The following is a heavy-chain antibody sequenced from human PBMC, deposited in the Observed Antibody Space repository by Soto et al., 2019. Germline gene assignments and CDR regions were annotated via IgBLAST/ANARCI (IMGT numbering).Heavy chain of an antibody. D-gene: IGHD3-10*01. CDR2: ISGSGSSA. CDR3: ARGGYRGAMGDY. CDR1: GFTFSSYA. V-gene: IGHV3-23*01. J-gene: IGHJ4*02. Sequence: GGSLRLSCGGSGFTFSSYAMTWVRQAPGKGLEWVSSISGSGSSAYYADSVKGRFTISRDDSRNTLYLQMNSLRAEDTALYYCARGGYRGAMGDYWGQGTLVTVSS.